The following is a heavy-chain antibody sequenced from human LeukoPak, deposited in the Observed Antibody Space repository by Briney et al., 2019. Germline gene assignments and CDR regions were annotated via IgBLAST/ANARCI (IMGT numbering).Heavy chain of an antibody. V-gene: IGHV1-69*13. Sequence: SVKVSCKASGGTFSSYAISWVRQAPGQGLEWMGGIIPIFGTANYAQKFQGRVTITADESTSTAYMELSSLRSEDTAVYYCARGPPDSSGYYSPYYFDYWGQGTLVTVSS. J-gene: IGHJ4*02. CDR2: IIPIFGTA. CDR1: GGTFSSYA. D-gene: IGHD3-22*01. CDR3: ARGPPDSSGYYSPYYFDY.